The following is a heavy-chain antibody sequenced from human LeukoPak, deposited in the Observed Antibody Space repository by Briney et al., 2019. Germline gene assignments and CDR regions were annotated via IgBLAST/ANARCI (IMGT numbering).Heavy chain of an antibody. CDR3: TRGRVGSGWPRPYYFEF. D-gene: IGHD6-19*01. Sequence: ASVRVSCKPSGYTFIGYNLYWVRQAPGQALEWMGWISPNTGATVYAQNFRDRVTMSRDTSIDTAYMDLSSLRSDDTAVYYCTRGRVGSGWPRPYYFEFWGQGTLVTVSS. CDR2: ISPNTGAT. V-gene: IGHV1-2*02. J-gene: IGHJ4*02. CDR1: GYTFIGYN.